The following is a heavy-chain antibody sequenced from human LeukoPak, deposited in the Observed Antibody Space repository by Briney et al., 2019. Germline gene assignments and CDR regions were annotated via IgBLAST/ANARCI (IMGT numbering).Heavy chain of an antibody. D-gene: IGHD5-18*01. Sequence: SETLSLTCAVYGVSFSDHYWSWIRQPPGKGLEWIGEVSHTGSTKYNPSLRSRVTISVDTFKNQFSLQLTSVTAADTAVYYCAAQGGYSYGSSDSWGQGTLVSVSS. J-gene: IGHJ4*02. CDR3: AAQGGYSYGSSDS. CDR2: VSHTGST. CDR1: GVSFSDHY. V-gene: IGHV4-34*01.